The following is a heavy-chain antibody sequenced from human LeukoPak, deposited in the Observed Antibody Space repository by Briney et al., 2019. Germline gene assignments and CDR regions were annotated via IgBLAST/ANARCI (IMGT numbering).Heavy chain of an antibody. J-gene: IGHJ4*02. CDR2: INHSGST. CDR3: ARVVDGNYYFDY. D-gene: IGHD2-2*01. CDR1: GGSFSGYY. V-gene: IGHV4-34*01. Sequence: PSETLSLTCAVYGGSFSGYYWSWIRQPPGKGLEWIGEINHSGSTNYNPSLKSRVTISVDTSKSQFSLKLSSVTAADTAVYYCARVVDGNYYFDYWGQGTLVTVSS.